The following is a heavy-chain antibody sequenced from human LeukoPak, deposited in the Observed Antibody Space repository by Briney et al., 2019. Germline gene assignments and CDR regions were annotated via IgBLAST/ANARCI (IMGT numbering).Heavy chain of an antibody. CDR2: IYYSGST. CDR1: GGSISSYY. J-gene: IGHJ4*02. CDR3: ARHWEGGADPFDY. Sequence: TLSLTCTVSGGSISSYYWSWIRQPPGKGLEWIGYIYYSGSTNYNPSLKSRVTISVDTSKNQFSLKLSSVTAADTAVYYCARHWEGGADPFDYWGQGTLVTVSS. V-gene: IGHV4-59*08. D-gene: IGHD1-26*01.